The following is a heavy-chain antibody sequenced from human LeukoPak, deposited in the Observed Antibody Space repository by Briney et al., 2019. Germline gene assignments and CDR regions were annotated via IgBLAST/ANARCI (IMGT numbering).Heavy chain of an antibody. Sequence: SETLSLTCTVSGGSISSYYWSWIRQPAGKGLEWIGRIYTSGSANYNPSLKSRVTMSVDTSKNQFSLKLSSVTAADTAVYYCARDPGYSYGGPHDYMDVWGKGTTVTVSS. V-gene: IGHV4-4*07. CDR3: ARDPGYSYGGPHDYMDV. D-gene: IGHD5-18*01. CDR1: GGSISSYY. CDR2: IYTSGSA. J-gene: IGHJ6*03.